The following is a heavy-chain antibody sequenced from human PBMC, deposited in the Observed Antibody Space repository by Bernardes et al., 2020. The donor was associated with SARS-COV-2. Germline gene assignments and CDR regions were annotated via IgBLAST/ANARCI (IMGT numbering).Heavy chain of an antibody. CDR3: ARHGTITIFGVVIRNGMDA. V-gene: IGHV4-39*01. CDR2: IYYSGST. Sequence: SETLSLTCTVSGGSISSSSYYWGWIRQPKGKELEWMSSIYYSGSTYYNPSLQSRVTISVDTAKNQFSLKLSSVTAADTAAYYCARHGTITIFGVVIRNGMDACGQGTTVTVSS. D-gene: IGHD3-3*01. CDR1: GGSISSSSYY. J-gene: IGHJ6*02.